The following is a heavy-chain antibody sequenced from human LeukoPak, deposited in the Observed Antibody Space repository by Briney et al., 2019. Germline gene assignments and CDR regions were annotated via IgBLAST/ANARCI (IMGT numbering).Heavy chain of an antibody. CDR3: ARDCSSTSCYFLDYYYGMDV. J-gene: IGHJ6*02. CDR1: GGSISSGGYY. CDR2: IYYSGST. V-gene: IGHV4-61*08. D-gene: IGHD2-2*01. Sequence: SETLSLTCTVSGGSISSGGYYWSWIRQPPGKGLEWIGYIYYSGSTNYNPSLKSRVTISVDTSKNQFSLKLSSVTAADTAVYYCARDCSSTSCYFLDYYYGMDVWGQGTTVTVSS.